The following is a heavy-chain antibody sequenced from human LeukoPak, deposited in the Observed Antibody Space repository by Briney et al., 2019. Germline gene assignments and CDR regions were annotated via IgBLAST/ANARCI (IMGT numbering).Heavy chain of an antibody. CDR1: GFTFSSYA. D-gene: IGHD2-15*01. J-gene: IGHJ6*02. CDR3: AKGMGSWFSYGMDV. V-gene: IGHV3-23*01. CDR2: ISGSGGST. Sequence: GGSLRLSCAASGFTFSSYAMSWVRQAPGKGLEWVSAISGSGGSTYYADPVKGRFTISRDNSKNTLYLQMNSLRAEDTAVYYCAKGMGSWFSYGMDVWGQGTTVTVSS.